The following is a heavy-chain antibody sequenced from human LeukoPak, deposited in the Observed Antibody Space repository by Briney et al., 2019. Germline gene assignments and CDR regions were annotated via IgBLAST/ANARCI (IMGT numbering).Heavy chain of an antibody. D-gene: IGHD1-26*01. J-gene: IGHJ5*02. Sequence: GGSLRLSCAASGFTFNSYAMHWVRRAPGKGLEWVAIIWYDGSYKYYADSAKGRFTISRDNSKNTMYLQMSTLRAEDTAVYYCARGNSGSYDQWGQGILVTVSS. CDR2: IWYDGSYK. CDR3: ARGNSGSYDQ. V-gene: IGHV3-33*08. CDR1: GFTFNSYA.